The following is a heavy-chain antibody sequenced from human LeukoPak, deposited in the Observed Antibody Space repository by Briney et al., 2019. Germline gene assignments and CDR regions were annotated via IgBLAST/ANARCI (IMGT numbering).Heavy chain of an antibody. D-gene: IGHD3-22*01. CDR3: ARALGPYDSSGGYDY. CDR1: GYTFTSYY. V-gene: IGHV1-46*01. J-gene: IGHJ4*02. Sequence: GASVKVSCKASGYTFTSYYMHWVRQAPGQGLEWMGIINPSGGSTSYAQKFQGRVTMTRDMSTSTVYMELSSLRSEDTAVYYCARALGPYDSSGGYDYWGQGTLVTVSS. CDR2: INPSGGST.